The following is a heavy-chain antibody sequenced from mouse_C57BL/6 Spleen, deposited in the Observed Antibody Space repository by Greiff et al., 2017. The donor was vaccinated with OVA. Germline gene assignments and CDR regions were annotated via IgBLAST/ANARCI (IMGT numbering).Heavy chain of an antibody. V-gene: IGHV5-17*01. CDR1: GFTFSDYG. Sequence: EVHLVESGGGLVKPGGSLKLSCAASGFTFSDYGMHWVRQAPEKGLEWVAYISSGSSTIYYADTVKGRFTISRDNAKNTLFLQMTSLRSEDTAMYYCARKDLFYAMDYWGQGTSVTVSS. CDR2: ISSGSSTI. CDR3: ARKDLFYAMDY. J-gene: IGHJ4*01. D-gene: IGHD6-1*01.